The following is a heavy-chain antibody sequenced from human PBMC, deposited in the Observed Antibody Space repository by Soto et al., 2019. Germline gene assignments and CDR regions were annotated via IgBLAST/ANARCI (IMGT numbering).Heavy chain of an antibody. V-gene: IGHV3-23*01. CDR1: GFTFTTYA. CDR2: ISGSGAGT. CDR3: AKEALTVAGNNFDS. Sequence: LLESGGGLVQPGGSLRLSCAASGFTFTTYAMGWVRQAPGKGLERVSSISGSGAGTFYADSVKGRFTISRDNAKKMVYLQMNGLRADDTALYYCAKEALTVAGNNFDSWGQGTLVTVSS. J-gene: IGHJ4*02. D-gene: IGHD6-19*01.